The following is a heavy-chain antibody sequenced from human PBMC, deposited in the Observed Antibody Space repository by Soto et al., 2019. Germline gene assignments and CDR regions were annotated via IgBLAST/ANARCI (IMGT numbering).Heavy chain of an antibody. J-gene: IGHJ4*02. D-gene: IGHD6-19*01. CDR2: IYHSGAT. CDR1: GAAINSGEFY. CDR3: ARGAVAGWYYFDH. Sequence: SETLSLTCAVSGAAINSGEFYWSWLRQPPGKGLEWIGYIYHSGATFYNRPLEGRVMMSVDTSKNQFSLKLTSMTAADTAVYYCARGAVAGWYYFDHWGQGLPVTVSS. V-gene: IGHV4-30-4*01.